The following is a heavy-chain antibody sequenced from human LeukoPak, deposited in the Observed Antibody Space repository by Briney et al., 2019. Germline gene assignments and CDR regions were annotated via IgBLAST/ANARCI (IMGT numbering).Heavy chain of an antibody. CDR3: ARGGGRYSSSWEIDY. V-gene: IGHV1-2*02. CDR2: INPNSGDT. CDR1: GYTFTDYY. D-gene: IGHD6-13*01. J-gene: IGHJ4*02. Sequence: ASVKVSCKASGYTFTDYYMQWVRQAPGQGLEWMGWINPNSGDTKNAQKFQGRVTMTRDTSISTVYMELSRLRSDDAAVYYCARGGGRYSSSWEIDYWGQGTLVTVSS.